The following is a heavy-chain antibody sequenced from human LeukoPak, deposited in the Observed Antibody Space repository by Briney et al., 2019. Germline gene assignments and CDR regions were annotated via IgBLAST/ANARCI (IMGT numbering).Heavy chain of an antibody. CDR2: INPNSGGT. D-gene: IGHD1-26*01. V-gene: IGHV1-2*06. CDR3: ARVGRWELLTGGLLDY. J-gene: IGHJ4*02. CDR1: GYTFTCYY. Sequence: ASVKVSCKASGYTFTCYYMHWVRQAPGQGLEWMGRINPNSGGTNYAQKFQGRVTMTRDTSISTAYMELSRLRSDDTAVYYCARVGRWELLTGGLLDYWGQGTLVTVSS.